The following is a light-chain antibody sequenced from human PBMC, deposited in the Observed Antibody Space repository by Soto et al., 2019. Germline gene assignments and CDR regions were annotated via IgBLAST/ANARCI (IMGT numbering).Light chain of an antibody. V-gene: IGKV3-20*01. CDR3: HQYDASPLT. J-gene: IGKJ4*01. CDR2: GAS. Sequence: EIVLTQSPGTLSLSPGESTTLSCRASQSVGRNFVAWYQQKPGRAPRLLIPGASYRATGVPGRFSGRGSETDFNLSISRLQPEDGAVYYCHQYDASPLTFGEGTKVEIK. CDR1: QSVGRNF.